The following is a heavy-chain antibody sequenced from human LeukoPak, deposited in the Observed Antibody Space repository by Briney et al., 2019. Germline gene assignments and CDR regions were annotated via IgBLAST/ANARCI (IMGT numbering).Heavy chain of an antibody. D-gene: IGHD6-13*01. J-gene: IGHJ4*02. CDR3: ARGPLSSSSFDL. V-gene: IGHV3-48*01. Sequence: IYYADSVKGRFTISRDNAKNSLYLQMNSLRAEDTAVYYCARGPLSSSSFDLWGQGTLVTVSS. CDR2: I.